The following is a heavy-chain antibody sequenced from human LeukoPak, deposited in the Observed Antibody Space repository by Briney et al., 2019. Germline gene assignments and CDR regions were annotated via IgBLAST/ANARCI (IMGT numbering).Heavy chain of an antibody. CDR3: VTETTEGAKDY. D-gene: IGHD1-14*01. Sequence: GGSLRLSCAASGFTFSNRYMGWVRQAPGKGLAWVSYISSSSHYTNYEASVRGRFIISRDNARDSVYLQMNSLRVEDTAIYYCVTETTEGAKDYWGQGTLVTVSS. CDR2: ISSSSHYT. CDR1: GFTFSNRY. J-gene: IGHJ4*02. V-gene: IGHV3-11*05.